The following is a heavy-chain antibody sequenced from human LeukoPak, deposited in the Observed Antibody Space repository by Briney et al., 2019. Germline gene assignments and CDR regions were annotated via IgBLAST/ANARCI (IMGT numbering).Heavy chain of an antibody. CDR2: IHPSGSV. CDR3: ATYHDISSGFTFDS. J-gene: IGHJ4*02. D-gene: IGHD3-9*01. CDR1: GGSVNNDRW. V-gene: IGHV4-4*02. Sequence: SETLSLTCAVSGGSVNNDRWWNWVRHPPGKGLEWIGEIHPSGSVRFDPSLKSRVSISLDKSNDHVSLTLTSVTAADTAVYFCATYHDISSGFTFDSWGLGTLVTVSS.